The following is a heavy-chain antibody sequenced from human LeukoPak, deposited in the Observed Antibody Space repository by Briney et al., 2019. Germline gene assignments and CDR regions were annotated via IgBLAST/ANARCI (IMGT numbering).Heavy chain of an antibody. CDR3: AKASDIVATIRFYYFDC. CDR2: ISGSGGST. Sequence: GGSLRLSCAASGFTFSSYAMSWVRQAPGKGLEWVSAISGSGGSTYYADSVKGRFTISRDNSKNTLYLQMNSLRAEDTAVYYCAKASDIVATIRFYYFDCWGQGTLVTVSS. CDR1: GFTFSSYA. D-gene: IGHD5-12*01. J-gene: IGHJ4*02. V-gene: IGHV3-23*01.